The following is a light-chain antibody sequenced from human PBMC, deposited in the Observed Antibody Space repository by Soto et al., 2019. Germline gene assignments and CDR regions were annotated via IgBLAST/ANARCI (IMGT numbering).Light chain of an antibody. Sequence: EIVLTQSPATLSLSPGERATLSCRASQSVSSYLAWYQQKPGQAPRLLIYAASNRATGIPARFSGSGSGTDFTLTISSLEPEDVAVYYCQQRSNWPPWTFGQGTKVEIK. CDR2: AAS. CDR1: QSVSSY. V-gene: IGKV3-11*01. J-gene: IGKJ1*01. CDR3: QQRSNWPPWT.